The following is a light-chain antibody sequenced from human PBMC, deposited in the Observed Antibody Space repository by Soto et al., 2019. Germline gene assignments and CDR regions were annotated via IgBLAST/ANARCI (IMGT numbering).Light chain of an antibody. CDR1: QSVNRRS. Sequence: IVLTQSPGTLSLSPGERATLSCRASQSVNRRSLAWNQQKPGQAPRLLISTISNRATGIPDRFSGSGSGADFTLTISRLEPEDFAVYYCQQYDNSRTFGQGTKVDIK. CDR2: TIS. J-gene: IGKJ1*01. V-gene: IGKV3-20*01. CDR3: QQYDNSRT.